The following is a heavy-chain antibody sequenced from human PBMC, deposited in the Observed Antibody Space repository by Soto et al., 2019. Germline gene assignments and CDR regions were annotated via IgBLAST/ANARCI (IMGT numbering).Heavy chain of an antibody. D-gene: IGHD1-26*01. CDR1: GYTFTSYY. Sequence: ASVKVSCKASGYTFTSYYVHWVRQSPGRGLEWMGIINPSGGSTSYAQKFQGRVTMTTDTSTSTVYMDLSSLRSEDTAVYYCARSLPGARFDPWGQGTLVTVSS. V-gene: IGHV1-46*01. CDR2: INPSGGST. CDR3: ARSLPGARFDP. J-gene: IGHJ5*02.